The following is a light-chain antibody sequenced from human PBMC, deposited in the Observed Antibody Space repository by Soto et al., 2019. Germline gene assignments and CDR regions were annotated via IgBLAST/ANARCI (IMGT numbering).Light chain of an antibody. CDR1: PSVSSN. CDR3: QQYNNWPPA. Sequence: EIVMTQSPATLSVSPGERATLSCRASPSVSSNLAWYQQKPGQAPRLLIYGASTRATGIPARFSGIGSGTEFTLTIRSLQSEDFAVYYCQQYNNWPPAFGQGTKVDIK. CDR2: GAS. J-gene: IGKJ2*01. V-gene: IGKV3-15*01.